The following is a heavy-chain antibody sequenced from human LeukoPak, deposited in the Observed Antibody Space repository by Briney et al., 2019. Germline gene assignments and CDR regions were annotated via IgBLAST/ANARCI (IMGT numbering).Heavy chain of an antibody. V-gene: IGHV3-30-3*01. CDR3: AKDGAMAAAGYYFDY. CDR2: ISYDGSIK. Sequence: GGSLRLSCAASGFTFSSYAMHWVRQAPGKGLEWVAVISYDGSIKYYADSVQGRFTISRDNSENTLYLQMNSLRAEDTAVYYCAKDGAMAAAGYYFDYWGQGTPVTVSS. D-gene: IGHD6-13*01. CDR1: GFTFSSYA. J-gene: IGHJ4*02.